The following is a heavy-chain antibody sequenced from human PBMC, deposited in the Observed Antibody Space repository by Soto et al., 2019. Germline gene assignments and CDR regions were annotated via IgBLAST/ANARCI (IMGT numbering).Heavy chain of an antibody. CDR1: VFTFDDYA. D-gene: IGHD6-19*01. Sequence: VQLVESGGGLVQPGRSLRLSCAASVFTFDDYAMHWVRRAPGKGLEWVSGISWNSGSIGYADSVKGRFTISRDNAKNSLYLQMNSLRAEDTALYYCAKDMYSSGWGSPQYYYYGMDVWGQGTTVTVSS. CDR3: AKDMYSSGWGSPQYYYYGMDV. CDR2: ISWNSGSI. J-gene: IGHJ6*02. V-gene: IGHV3-9*01.